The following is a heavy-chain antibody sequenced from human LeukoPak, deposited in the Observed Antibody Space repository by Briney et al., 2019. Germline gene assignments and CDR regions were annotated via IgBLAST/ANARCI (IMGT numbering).Heavy chain of an antibody. CDR2: IYSGGST. CDR3: ARVSTSIYFDY. V-gene: IGHV3-53*01. Sequence: GGSLRLSCAASGFTFSSYAMSWVRQAPGKGLEWVSVIYSGGSTYYADSVKGRFTISRDSSKNTLYVQMNSLRAEDTAMYYCARVSTSIYFDYWGQGIQVTVSS. CDR1: GFTFSSYA. D-gene: IGHD1-26*01. J-gene: IGHJ4*02.